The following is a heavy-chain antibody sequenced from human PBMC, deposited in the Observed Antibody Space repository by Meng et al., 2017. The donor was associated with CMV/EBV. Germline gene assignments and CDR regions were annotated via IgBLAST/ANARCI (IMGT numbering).Heavy chain of an antibody. J-gene: IGHJ6*02. Sequence: GESLKISCAASGFTFDDYGMSWVRQAPGKGLEWVSGINWNGGSTGYADSVKGRFTISRDNAKNFLYLQMNSLRAEDTALYYCARDLPYVLDGMDVWGQGTTVTVSS. V-gene: IGHV3-20*04. CDR1: GFTFDDYG. D-gene: IGHD2-8*02. CDR2: INWNGGST. CDR3: ARDLPYVLDGMDV.